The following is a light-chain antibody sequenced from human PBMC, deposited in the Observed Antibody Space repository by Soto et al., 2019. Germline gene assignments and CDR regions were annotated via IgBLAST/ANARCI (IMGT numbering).Light chain of an antibody. J-gene: IGKJ4*01. CDR2: GAS. CDR3: QQYGSSPH. V-gene: IGKV3-20*01. CDR1: ESVSNS. Sequence: ETVLTQSPATLSLSPGERATLSCRASESVSNSLAWYQHKPGQAPRLLIYGASTRATGIPDRFSGSGSGTDFTLTISRLEPEDFAVYYCQQYGSSPHFGGGTKVDIK.